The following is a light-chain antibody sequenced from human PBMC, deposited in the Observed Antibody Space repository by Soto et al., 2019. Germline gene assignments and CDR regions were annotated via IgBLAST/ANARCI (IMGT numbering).Light chain of an antibody. J-gene: IGKJ1*01. CDR1: PGLSRD. V-gene: IGKV1-5*01. Sequence: DIQMTQSPSTLSASVGDRVTITCRASPGLSRDLAWYQQKPGKATKLLIHDVSTLESGGPLSFNSSVSGTEFTLTISRLQPDDFAKDYCQQYNSLRTFGQGTKVEIK. CDR3: QQYNSLRT. CDR2: DVS.